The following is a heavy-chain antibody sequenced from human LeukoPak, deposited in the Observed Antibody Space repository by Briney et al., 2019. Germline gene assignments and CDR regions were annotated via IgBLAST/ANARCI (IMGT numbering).Heavy chain of an antibody. V-gene: IGHV3-74*01. CDR1: GFTFSSYW. Sequence: GGSLRLSCAAFGFTFSSYWMHWVRQAPGKGLVWVSRINSDGSSTSYADSVKGRFTISRDNAKNTLYLQMNSLRAEDTAVYYCARRSSSWYSQYFQHWGQGTLVTVSS. J-gene: IGHJ1*01. CDR2: INSDGSST. D-gene: IGHD6-13*01. CDR3: ARRSSSWYSQYFQH.